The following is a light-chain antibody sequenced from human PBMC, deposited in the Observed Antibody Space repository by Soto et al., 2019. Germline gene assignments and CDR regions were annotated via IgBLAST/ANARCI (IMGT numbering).Light chain of an antibody. V-gene: IGLV4-60*03. CDR3: ETWGV. CDR1: SGHSSYI. J-gene: IGLJ2*01. CDR2: LEGSGSY. Sequence: QSVLTQSSSASASLGSSVTLTCTLSSGHSSYIIAWHQQQPGKAPRYLMKLEGSGSYNKGSGVPDRFSGSSSGADRYLTISNHQSEDEADYYCETWGVFGGGTKLTVL.